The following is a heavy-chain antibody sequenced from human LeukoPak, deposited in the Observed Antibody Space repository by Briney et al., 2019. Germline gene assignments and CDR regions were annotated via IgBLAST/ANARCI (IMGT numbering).Heavy chain of an antibody. Sequence: GASVKVSCKASGYTFTGYYMHWVRQTPGQGLEWMGWINPNSGGTNYAQKFQGRVTMTRDTSISTAYMELSRLRSDDTAVYYCARVYDYVWGSYRSFDYWGQGTLVTVSS. CDR2: INPNSGGT. V-gene: IGHV1-2*02. D-gene: IGHD3-16*02. J-gene: IGHJ4*02. CDR1: GYTFTGYY. CDR3: ARVYDYVWGSYRSFDY.